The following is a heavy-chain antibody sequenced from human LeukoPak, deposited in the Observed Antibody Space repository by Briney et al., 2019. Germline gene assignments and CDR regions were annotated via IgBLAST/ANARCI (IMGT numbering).Heavy chain of an antibody. CDR2: ISSAAGTI. D-gene: IGHD3-9*01. V-gene: IGHV3-48*04. J-gene: IGHJ5*02. CDR1: GFTFSSYA. Sequence: GGSLRLSCAASGFTFSSYAMSWVRQAPGKGLEWVSYISSAAGTIYYADSVKGRFTISRDNAKNSLYPQMNSLRAEDTAMYYCARGGYILTTNWFDPWGQGTLVTVSS. CDR3: ARGGYILTTNWFDP.